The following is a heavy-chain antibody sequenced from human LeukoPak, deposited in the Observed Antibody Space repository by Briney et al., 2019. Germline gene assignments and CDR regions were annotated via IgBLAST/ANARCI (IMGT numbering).Heavy chain of an antibody. CDR2: ISGSGSST. D-gene: IGHD5-12*01. CDR1: GFTFSSYA. V-gene: IGHV3-23*01. Sequence: GGSLRLSCAASGFTFSSYAMSWVRQAPGKGLEWVSAISGSGSSTYYADSVKGRFTISRDNSKNTLYLQLNSLRPEDTAVYYCARDQLAYSGYDTLFDYWGQGTLVTVSS. CDR3: ARDQLAYSGYDTLFDY. J-gene: IGHJ4*02.